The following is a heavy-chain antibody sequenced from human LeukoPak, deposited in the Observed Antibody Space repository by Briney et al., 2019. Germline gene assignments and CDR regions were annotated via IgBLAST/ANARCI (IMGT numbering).Heavy chain of an antibody. J-gene: IGHJ6*03. CDR1: GGSISSYY. D-gene: IGHD6-13*01. Sequence: SETLSLTCTVSGGSISSYYWSWIRQPPGKGLEWIGYIYTSGSTNYNPSLKSRVTISVDTSKNQFSLKLSSVTAADTAVYYCARTGYSNLVHYYMDVWGKGTTVTVSS. CDR3: ARTGYSNLVHYYMDV. V-gene: IGHV4-4*09. CDR2: IYTSGST.